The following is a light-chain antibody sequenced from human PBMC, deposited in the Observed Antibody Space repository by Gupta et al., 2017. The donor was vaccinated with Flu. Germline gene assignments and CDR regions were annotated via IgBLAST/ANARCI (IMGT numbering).Light chain of an antibody. CDR3: PQTYSSSPKT. CDR2: AAS. Sequence: SSLSASVGDRVIITCRASQSISSYLHWYQQKPGKAPKLLIYAASSLQSGVPSRFSGSGSGTDFTLTISSLQPEDFATYFCPQTYSSSPKTFGGGTRVEIK. V-gene: IGKV1-39*01. CDR1: QSISSY. J-gene: IGKJ4*01.